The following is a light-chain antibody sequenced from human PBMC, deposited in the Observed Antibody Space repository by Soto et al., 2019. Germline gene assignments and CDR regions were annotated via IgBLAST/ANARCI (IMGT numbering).Light chain of an antibody. CDR2: DAS. Sequence: DIQMTQSPSTLSASVGDRVTITCRASRSISSWLAWYQQKPGKAPKLLIYDASSLESWVPSRFSGSGSGTEFTLTISSLQPDDFATYYCQQYNSYWTFGQGTKVDIK. CDR3: QQYNSYWT. CDR1: RSISSW. V-gene: IGKV1-5*01. J-gene: IGKJ1*01.